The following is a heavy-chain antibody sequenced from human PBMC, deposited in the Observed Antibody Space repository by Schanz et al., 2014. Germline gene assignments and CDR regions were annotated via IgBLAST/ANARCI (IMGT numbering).Heavy chain of an antibody. CDR1: GFTFSDSW. CDR2: TSHDGSFT. J-gene: IGHJ4*02. Sequence: EVQLVESGGGFVQPGGSLRLSCAASGFTFSDSWMHWVRQAPGKGLVWVSRTSHDGSFTTFADSVKGRFTISRDNAKNALDLQMNSMIAEDTAVYYCVRDTDYHFDYWGQGTLVTVSS. CDR3: VRDTDYHFDY. V-gene: IGHV3-74*01. D-gene: IGHD4-17*01.